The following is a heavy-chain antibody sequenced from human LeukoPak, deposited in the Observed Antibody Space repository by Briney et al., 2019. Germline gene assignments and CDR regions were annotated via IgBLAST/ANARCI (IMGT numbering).Heavy chain of an antibody. V-gene: IGHV3-23*01. CDR3: ARDRDYSIDYYGSGSYYNWFDP. CDR1: GFTFSSYA. D-gene: IGHD3-10*01. Sequence: GGSLRLSCAASGFTFSSYAMSWVRQAPGKGLEWVSAISGSGGSTYYADSVKGRFTISRDNAKNSLYLQMNSLRAEDTAVYYCARDRDYSIDYYGSGSYYNWFDPWGQGTPVTVSS. CDR2: ISGSGGST. J-gene: IGHJ5*02.